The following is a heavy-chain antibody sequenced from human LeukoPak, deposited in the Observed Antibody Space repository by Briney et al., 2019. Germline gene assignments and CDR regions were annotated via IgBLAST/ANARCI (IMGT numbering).Heavy chain of an antibody. V-gene: IGHV1-18*04. J-gene: IGHJ4*02. Sequence: ASVKVSCKPSGYTFTSFGISWVRQAPGQGLEWVGWIGAYNGDTNYAQKFQGRVTMTTDTSTSTAYMDLRSLRSDDTAVYYCTLDHCRGDDYHSFDYWGQGTLVTGSS. D-gene: IGHD2-21*01. CDR2: IGAYNGDT. CDR3: TLDHCRGDDYHSFDY. CDR1: GYTFTSFG.